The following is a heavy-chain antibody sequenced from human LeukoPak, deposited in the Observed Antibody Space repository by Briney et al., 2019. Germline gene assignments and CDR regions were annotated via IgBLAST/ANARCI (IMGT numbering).Heavy chain of an antibody. CDR3: ARHPIFSGTASQLWFDP. CDR2: IYYSGST. V-gene: IGHV4-59*08. D-gene: IGHD3-10*01. Sequence: SETLSLTCTVSGGSISSYYWSWIRQPPGKGLEWIGYIYYSGSTNYNPSLKSRVTISVDTSKNQFSLTLNSVTAADTAVYYCARHPIFSGTASQLWFDPWGQGALVTVSS. CDR1: GGSISSYY. J-gene: IGHJ5*02.